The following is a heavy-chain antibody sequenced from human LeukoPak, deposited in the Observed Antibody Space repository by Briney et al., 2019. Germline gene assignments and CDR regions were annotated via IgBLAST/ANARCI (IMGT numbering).Heavy chain of an antibody. CDR3: ARAIWFGNLFDY. CDR2: VNGGGGST. J-gene: IGHJ4*02. CDR1: GFTFSASA. Sequence: GGSLRLSCAASGFTFSASAMNWVRQAPAKGLEWVSSVNGGGGSTYYADSVKGRFTISRDNAKNSLYLQMNSLRAEDTAVYYCARAIWFGNLFDYWGQGTLVTVSS. V-gene: IGHV3-23*01. D-gene: IGHD3-10*01.